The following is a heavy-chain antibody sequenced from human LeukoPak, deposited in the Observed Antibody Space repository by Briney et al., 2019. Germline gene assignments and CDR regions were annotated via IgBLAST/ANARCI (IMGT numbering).Heavy chain of an antibody. CDR1: GFTFSSYG. Sequence: QPGGSLRLSCAASGFTFSSYGMHWVRQAPGKGLEWVAVISNDGFTEYYGDSVKGRFTISRDNSKNTLYLQMNSLRAEDTAVYFCAKEPGIAAAQFDYWGQGTLVTVSS. J-gene: IGHJ4*02. CDR2: ISNDGFTE. V-gene: IGHV3-30*18. CDR3: AKEPGIAAAQFDY. D-gene: IGHD6-13*01.